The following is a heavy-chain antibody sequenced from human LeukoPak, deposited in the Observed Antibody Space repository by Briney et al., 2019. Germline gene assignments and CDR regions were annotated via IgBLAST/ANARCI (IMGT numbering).Heavy chain of an antibody. CDR1: GGSVSSGSYY. D-gene: IGHD3-22*01. V-gene: IGHV4-61*01. CDR2: IYYSGST. J-gene: IGHJ3*02. CDR3: ARSHYYDSSGYYVDAFDI. Sequence: SETLSLTCTVSGGSVSSGSYYWSWIRQPPGKGLEWIGYIYYSGSTNYNPSLKSRVTISVDTSKNQFSLKLSSVTAADTAVYYCARSHYYDSSGYYVDAFDIWGQGTMVTVSS.